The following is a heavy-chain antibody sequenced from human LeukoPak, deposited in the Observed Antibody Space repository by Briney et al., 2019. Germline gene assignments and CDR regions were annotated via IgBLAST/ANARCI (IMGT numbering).Heavy chain of an antibody. Sequence: SETLSLTCAVYGGSFSGYYWSWSRQPPGKGLEWIGEINHSGSTNYNPSLKSRVTISVDTSKNQFSLKLSSVTAADTAVYYCARGLGVLDPWGQGTLVTVSS. CDR3: ARGLGVLDP. V-gene: IGHV4-34*01. CDR1: GGSFSGYY. J-gene: IGHJ5*02. CDR2: INHSGST. D-gene: IGHD3-10*01.